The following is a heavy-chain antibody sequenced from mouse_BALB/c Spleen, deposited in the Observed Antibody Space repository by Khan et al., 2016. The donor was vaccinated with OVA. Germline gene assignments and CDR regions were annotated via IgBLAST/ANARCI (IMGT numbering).Heavy chain of an antibody. Sequence: QVQLKQSGPGLVAPSQSLSITCTISGFSLTNYGVHWVRQPPGKGLEWLVVIWSDGSTTYNSALKSRLTISKDNSKSQVFLKMNILQTDDTAVYFCARQPYYHYNIMDYWGQGTSVTVSS. CDR3: ARQPYYHYNIMDY. V-gene: IGHV2-6-1*01. CDR2: IWSDGST. J-gene: IGHJ4*01. CDR1: GFSLTNYG. D-gene: IGHD2-10*01.